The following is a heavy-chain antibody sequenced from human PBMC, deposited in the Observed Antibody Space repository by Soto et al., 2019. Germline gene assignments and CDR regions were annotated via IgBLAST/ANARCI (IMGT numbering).Heavy chain of an antibody. CDR2: ISAYNGNT. CDR3: ARDYTSSWGHLDY. D-gene: IGHD3-16*01. V-gene: IGHV1-18*01. J-gene: IGHJ4*02. Sequence: GASVTVSCKTSGYTFSIFGVTCVRQAPGQGLEWMGWISAYNGNTKYARNLQDRVTLTTDTSTTTVHMELRNLRSDDTATYFCARDYTSSWGHLDYWGQGIPVTVSS. CDR1: GYTFSIFG.